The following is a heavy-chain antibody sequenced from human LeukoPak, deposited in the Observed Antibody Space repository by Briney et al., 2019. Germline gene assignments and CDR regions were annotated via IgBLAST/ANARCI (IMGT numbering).Heavy chain of an antibody. D-gene: IGHD1-26*01. Sequence: PSETQSLTCTVSGASISSYYWSWIRQPAGEGLEWIGRIFPSGRTNYNPSLKSRVNISVDKSKNQFSLKLSSVTAADTAVYYCARDGGSSESYSKFGTKWFDPWGQGTLVTVSS. CDR1: GASISSYY. V-gene: IGHV4-4*07. J-gene: IGHJ5*02. CDR3: ARDGGSSESYSKFGTKWFDP. CDR2: IFPSGRT.